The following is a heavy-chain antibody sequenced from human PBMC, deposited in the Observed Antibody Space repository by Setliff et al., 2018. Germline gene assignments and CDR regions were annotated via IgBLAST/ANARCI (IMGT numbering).Heavy chain of an antibody. V-gene: IGHV1-18*01. J-gene: IGHJ3*02. CDR3: AREPGIAVAGTLVGFGGVSDAFDI. CDR2: ISAYNGYI. D-gene: IGHD6-19*01. Sequence: GASVKVSCKASGYTFSNYGISWVRQAPGQGFEWMGWISAYNGYIIYAQKLQGRVTMTTDTSTSTAYMEVKSLRSDDTAVYYCAREPGIAVAGTLVGFGGVSDAFDIWGQGTMVTVSS. CDR1: GYTFSNYG.